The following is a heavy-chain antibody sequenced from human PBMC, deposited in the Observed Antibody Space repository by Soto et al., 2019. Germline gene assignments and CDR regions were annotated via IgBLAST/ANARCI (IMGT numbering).Heavy chain of an antibody. CDR3: ASWLKTSGWYVLLEGSFDY. CDR2: ISSSSSTI. V-gene: IGHV3-48*01. CDR1: GFTFSSYS. D-gene: IGHD6-19*01. Sequence: PGGSLRLSCAASGFTFSSYSMNWVRQAPGKGLEWVSYISSSSSTIYYADSVKGRFTISRDNAKNSLYLQMNSLRAEDTAVYYCASWLKTSGWYVLLEGSFDYWGQGTLVTVSS. J-gene: IGHJ4*02.